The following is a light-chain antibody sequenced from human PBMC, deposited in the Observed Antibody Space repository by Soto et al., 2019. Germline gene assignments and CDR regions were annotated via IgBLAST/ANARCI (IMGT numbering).Light chain of an antibody. J-gene: IGKJ1*01. CDR3: LQNYSAPRT. CDR1: QNITGY. Sequence: DTQMTQSPASLSASVGDRVTITCRASQNITGYLNWFQQKPGKAPKLLIYAASRLQSGVPSRFSGSASGTDFTLTISRQQPEDFAYYCCLQNYSAPRTFGQGTKVEIK. CDR2: AAS. V-gene: IGKV1-39*01.